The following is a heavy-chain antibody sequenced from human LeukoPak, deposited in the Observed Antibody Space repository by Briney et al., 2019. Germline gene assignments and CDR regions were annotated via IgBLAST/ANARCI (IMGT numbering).Heavy chain of an antibody. Sequence: PGGSLRLSCAASGFTFINAWMTWVRQVPGKGLEWVGRIKSKADGETTEFAAAVTGRFTISRDDSKDTVYLQMDSLKTEDTAVYCITAQKNANGYFSFDYWGQGALVAVSS. CDR2: IKSKADGETT. CDR3: ITAQKNANGYFSFDY. D-gene: IGHD5-24*01. V-gene: IGHV3-15*01. CDR1: GFTFINAW. J-gene: IGHJ4*02.